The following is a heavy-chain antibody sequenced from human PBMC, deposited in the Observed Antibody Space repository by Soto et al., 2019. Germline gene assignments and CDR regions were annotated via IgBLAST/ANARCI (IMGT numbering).Heavy chain of an antibody. D-gene: IGHD1-26*01. CDR2: LSGSGSST. Sequence: EVQLLESGGGLVQPGGSLRLSCAASGFTFTNYAMSWVRQAPGKGLEWVSTLSGSGSSTYYADSVKGRFTISRDNSKNPVYLQMNSLRAEDTAVYYCAKDPPSGSYSWGQGTLVTVSS. CDR3: AKDPPSGSYS. V-gene: IGHV3-23*01. CDR1: GFTFTNYA. J-gene: IGHJ4*02.